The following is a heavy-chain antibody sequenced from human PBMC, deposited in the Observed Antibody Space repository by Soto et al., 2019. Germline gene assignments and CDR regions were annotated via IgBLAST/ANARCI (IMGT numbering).Heavy chain of an antibody. Sequence: EVQLVESGGGLVKPGGSLRLSCAASGFTFSSYSMNWVRQAPGKGLEWVSSISSSSSYIYYADSVKGRFTISRDNAKNSLYLQMNSLRAEDTAVYYGARDGSYDSSGYPYYFDYWGQGTLVTVSS. CDR2: ISSSSSYI. V-gene: IGHV3-21*01. CDR1: GFTFSSYS. D-gene: IGHD3-22*01. CDR3: ARDGSYDSSGYPYYFDY. J-gene: IGHJ4*02.